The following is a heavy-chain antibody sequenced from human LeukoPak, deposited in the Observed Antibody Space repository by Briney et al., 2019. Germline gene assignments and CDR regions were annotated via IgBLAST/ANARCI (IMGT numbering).Heavy chain of an antibody. CDR2: IYTSGST. Sequence: SETLSLTCTVSGGSISSYYWSWIRQPAGKGLELIGRIYTSGSTNYNPSLKSRVTMSVDTSKNQFSLKLSSVTAADTAVYYCARDWVRWDAFDIWGQGTMVTVSS. CDR3: ARDWVRWDAFDI. V-gene: IGHV4-4*07. J-gene: IGHJ3*02. CDR1: GGSISSYY. D-gene: IGHD4-23*01.